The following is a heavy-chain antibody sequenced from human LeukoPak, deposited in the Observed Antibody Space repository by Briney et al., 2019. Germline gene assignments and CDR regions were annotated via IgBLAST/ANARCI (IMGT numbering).Heavy chain of an antibody. CDR2: INPNSGGT. V-gene: IGHV1-2*02. CDR3: ARGEAVAGSYYYYYMDV. Sequence: ASVKVSCKASGYTFTGYYMHWVRQAPGQGLEWMGWINPNSGGTNYAQKFQGRVTMTRDTSISTAYMELSRLRSDDTAVHYCARGEAVAGSYYYYYMDVWGKGTTVTISS. CDR1: GYTFTGYY. J-gene: IGHJ6*03. D-gene: IGHD6-19*01.